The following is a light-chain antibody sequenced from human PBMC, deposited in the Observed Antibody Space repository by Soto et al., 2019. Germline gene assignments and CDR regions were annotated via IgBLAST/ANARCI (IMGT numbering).Light chain of an antibody. CDR1: QSVSSNY. CDR3: QQYDTSPRT. Sequence: EVMLTQSPGTLSLSPGERATLSCRASQSVSSNYLDWYQQKSGQAPRLLIYGASNRATGIPDRFSGSGSGTDFTLTIRRLEPEDLAVYYCQQYDTSPRTFGQGTKVEFK. J-gene: IGKJ1*01. CDR2: GAS. V-gene: IGKV3-20*01.